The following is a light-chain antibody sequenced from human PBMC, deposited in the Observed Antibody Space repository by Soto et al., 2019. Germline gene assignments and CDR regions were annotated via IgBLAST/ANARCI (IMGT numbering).Light chain of an antibody. CDR3: ATWDDSLNGFYV. CDR1: TSNIGSNY. Sequence: QSVLTRPPSASGTPGQGVTISCSGTTSNIGSNYVYWYQQLPGTAPKLLIYRNNQRPSGVPDRFSGSKSGTSASLAISGLRSDDEADYFCATWDDSLNGFYVYGTGTNVTVL. J-gene: IGLJ1*01. CDR2: RNN. V-gene: IGLV1-47*01.